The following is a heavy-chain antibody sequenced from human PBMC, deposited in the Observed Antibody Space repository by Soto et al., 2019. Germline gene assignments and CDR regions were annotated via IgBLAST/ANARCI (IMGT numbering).Heavy chain of an antibody. Sequence: GGSLRLSCAASGIIVSSRFMSWVRQPPGKGLEWVSFLYSGGSTYYADSVKGRFTISRDNSKNTLYLQMNSLRAEDTAVYYCASPGDADYYYYGMDVWGQGTTVTVSS. J-gene: IGHJ6*02. CDR1: GIIVSSRF. CDR2: LYSGGST. CDR3: ASPGDADYYYYGMDV. V-gene: IGHV3-66*01. D-gene: IGHD4-17*01.